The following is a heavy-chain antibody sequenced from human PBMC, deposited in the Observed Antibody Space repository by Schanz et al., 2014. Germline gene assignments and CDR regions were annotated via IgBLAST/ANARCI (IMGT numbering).Heavy chain of an antibody. CDR2: ISSSGSTI. J-gene: IGHJ6*02. CDR1: GFTFSNYY. V-gene: IGHV3-11*01. CDR3: ASLIGTTSAHFYGMDV. D-gene: IGHD1-7*01. Sequence: QVQLVESGGGLVKPGGSLRLSCAASGFTFSNYYMSWSRQAPGKGLEWVSYISSSGSTIYYADSVKGRFTISRDNAKNSLYLQMNSLRAEDTAVYYCASLIGTTSAHFYGMDVWGQGTTVTVSS.